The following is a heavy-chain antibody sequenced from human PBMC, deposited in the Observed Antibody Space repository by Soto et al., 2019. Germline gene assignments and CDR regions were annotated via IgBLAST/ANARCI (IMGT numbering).Heavy chain of an antibody. D-gene: IGHD6-19*01. Sequence: SETLSLTCAVSGGSISSSNWWSWVRQPPGKGLEWIGEIYHSGSTNYNPSLKSRVTISVDKSKNQFSLKLSSVTAADTAVYYCATADQGEYPSYTSGWYYFDYWGQGTLVTVS. CDR2: IYHSGST. J-gene: IGHJ4*02. CDR1: GGSISSSNW. V-gene: IGHV4-4*02. CDR3: ATADQGEYPSYTSGWYYFDY.